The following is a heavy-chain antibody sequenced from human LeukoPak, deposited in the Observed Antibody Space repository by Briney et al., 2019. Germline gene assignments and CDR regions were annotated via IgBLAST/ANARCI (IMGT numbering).Heavy chain of an antibody. CDR1: GCSISSHY. D-gene: IGHD1-26*01. V-gene: IGHV4-59*11. J-gene: IGHJ6*03. CDR3: ARGGYYMDV. Sequence: SETLSLTCTVSGCSISSHYWSWIRQPPGKGLEWIGNIHYSGNTNNNPSLKSRVTISIDTSTIQFSLKLSSVTAADTAVYYCARGGYYMDVWGKGTTVTVSS. CDR2: IHYSGNT.